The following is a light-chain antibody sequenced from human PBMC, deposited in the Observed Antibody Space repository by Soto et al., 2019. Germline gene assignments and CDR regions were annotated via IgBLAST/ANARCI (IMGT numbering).Light chain of an antibody. CDR3: QQYGNSPIT. V-gene: IGKV3-20*01. Sequence: IVLTQSPGTLSVTQGGGATLWCGVRRPVTSNCLASHQQKPGQAPRLLIYGASTRATGIPDRFSGSGSGTDFTPTIRRLEPEDSAVYFCQQYGNSPITFGQAALLDI. J-gene: IGKJ5*01. CDR2: GAS. CDR1: RPVTSNC.